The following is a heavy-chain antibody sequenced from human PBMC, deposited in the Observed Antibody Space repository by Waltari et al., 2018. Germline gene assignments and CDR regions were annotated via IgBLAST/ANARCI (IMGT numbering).Heavy chain of an antibody. CDR1: GYTLTSYG. CDR2: VGVYNGNF. Sequence: QVQLVQSGAEVKKPGASVKVSCKASGYTLTSYGVSWVRQAPGQGLEWMGWVGVYNGNFNYAQKSQDSLTTTTDTSTGTSYMELRSLSSDDTAVYYCARIRSGGSERTDAFDIWGQGTLVTVSS. V-gene: IGHV1-18*01. CDR3: ARIRSGGSERTDAFDI. D-gene: IGHD3-10*01. J-gene: IGHJ3*02.